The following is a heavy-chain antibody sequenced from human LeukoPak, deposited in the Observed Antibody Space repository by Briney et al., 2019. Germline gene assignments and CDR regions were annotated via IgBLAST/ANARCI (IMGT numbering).Heavy chain of an antibody. V-gene: IGHV3-74*01. J-gene: IGHJ4*02. CDR2: IKTDGSST. CDR1: GDSW. D-gene: IGHD3-22*01. Sequence: PGGSLRLSCAGSGDSWMHWVRQVPGKGLVWVSRIKTDGSSTSYADSVKGRFTISNDNAENTLYLQMNSLRAEDTAVYYCAKAMKDSSGYYLVPFDYWGRGTLVTVSS. CDR3: AKAMKDSSGYYLVPFDY.